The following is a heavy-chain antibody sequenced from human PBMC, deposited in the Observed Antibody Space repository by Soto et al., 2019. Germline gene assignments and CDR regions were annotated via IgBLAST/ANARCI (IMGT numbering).Heavy chain of an antibody. V-gene: IGHV3-30*18. Sequence: GGSLRLSCAASGFTFSSYGMHWVRQAPGKGLEWVAVISYDGSNKYYADSVKGRFTISRDNSKNTLYLQMNSLRAEDTAVYYCAKDLGYSYGTYYYGMDVWGQGTTVTVSS. D-gene: IGHD5-18*01. CDR2: ISYDGSNK. J-gene: IGHJ6*02. CDR1: GFTFSSYG. CDR3: AKDLGYSYGTYYYGMDV.